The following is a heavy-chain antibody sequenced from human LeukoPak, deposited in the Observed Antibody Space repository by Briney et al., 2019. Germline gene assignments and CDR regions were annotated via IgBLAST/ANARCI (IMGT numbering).Heavy chain of an antibody. CDR3: VGDPYYDRSGPPRWFDP. Sequence: GASVKVSCEDSGFALISPAMQRVRQARGQRLEWIGWNVFGSGNTNYAQKFQERVAIPRDMSTSTAYMELSSLRSEDTAVYYCVGDPYYDRSGPPRWFDPWGQGTLVTVST. D-gene: IGHD3-22*01. CDR1: GFALISPA. V-gene: IGHV1-58*02. J-gene: IGHJ5*02. CDR2: NVFGSGNT.